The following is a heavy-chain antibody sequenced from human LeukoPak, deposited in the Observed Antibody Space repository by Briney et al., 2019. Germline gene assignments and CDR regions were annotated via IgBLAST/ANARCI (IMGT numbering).Heavy chain of an antibody. J-gene: IGHJ4*02. CDR2: ISYDGSNK. D-gene: IGHD3-22*01. CDR3: ARDLYDSSGYLGY. Sequence: WGSLRLSCAASGFTFSSYAMHWVRQAPGKGREWVAVISYDGSNKYYADSVKGRFTISRDNSKNTLYLQMNSLRAEDTAVYYCARDLYDSSGYLGYWGQGTLVTVSS. CDR1: GFTFSSYA. V-gene: IGHV3-30-3*01.